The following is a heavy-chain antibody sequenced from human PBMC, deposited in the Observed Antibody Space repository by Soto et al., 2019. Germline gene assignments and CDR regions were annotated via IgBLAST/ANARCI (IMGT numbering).Heavy chain of an antibody. V-gene: IGHV5-10-1*01. CDR1: GYSLKTHW. CDR3: ADFRSSWCGDGRLDS. CDR2: IDASKYYS. Sequence: ESPKIPREGSGYSLKTHWINWVRQVPGKGPEWRGKIDASKYYSNYNPSYQGHVSRSAVKSTRNAYHQWKSLKASDTAIYYWADFRSSWCGDGRLDSWGPGTLVTVSS. D-gene: IGHD6-13*01. J-gene: IGHJ4*02.